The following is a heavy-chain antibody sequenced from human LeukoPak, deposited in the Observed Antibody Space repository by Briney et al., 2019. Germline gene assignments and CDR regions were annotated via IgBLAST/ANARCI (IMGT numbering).Heavy chain of an antibody. CDR3: AKDVGGRWPLYYFDY. Sequence: GGSLRLSCAASGFTFDDYAMHWVRQAPGKGLEWVSGLSWNSGTIAYADSVKGRFTISRDNAKNSLYLQMNGLRPEDTALYYCAKDVGGRWPLYYFDYWGQGTLVTVSS. CDR1: GFTFDDYA. CDR2: LSWNSGTI. J-gene: IGHJ4*02. D-gene: IGHD2-21*02. V-gene: IGHV3-9*01.